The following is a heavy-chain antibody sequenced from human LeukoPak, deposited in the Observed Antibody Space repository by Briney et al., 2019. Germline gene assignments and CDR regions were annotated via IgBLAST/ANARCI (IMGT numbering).Heavy chain of an antibody. CDR3: ARRSSGWYTLDY. D-gene: IGHD6-19*01. Sequence: SVKVSCKASGGTFSSYAISWVRQAPGQGLEWMGGIIPIFGTANYAQKFQGGVTITADESTSTAYMELSSLRSEDTAVYYCARRSSGWYTLDYWGQGTLVTVSS. J-gene: IGHJ4*02. CDR2: IIPIFGTA. CDR1: GGTFSSYA. V-gene: IGHV1-69*01.